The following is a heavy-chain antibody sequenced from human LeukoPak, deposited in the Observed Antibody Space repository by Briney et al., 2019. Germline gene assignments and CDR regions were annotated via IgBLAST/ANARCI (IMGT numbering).Heavy chain of an antibody. CDR3: ARVKITGTTEAFDI. CDR1: GFTVSSNY. Sequence: GGSLRLSCAASGFTVSSNYMSWVRQAPGKGLEWVSVIYSGGSTYYADSVKGRFTISRDNSKNTLYLQMNSLRSEDTAVYYCARVKITGTTEAFDIWGQGTMVTVSS. CDR2: IYSGGST. V-gene: IGHV3-53*05. D-gene: IGHD1-20*01. J-gene: IGHJ3*02.